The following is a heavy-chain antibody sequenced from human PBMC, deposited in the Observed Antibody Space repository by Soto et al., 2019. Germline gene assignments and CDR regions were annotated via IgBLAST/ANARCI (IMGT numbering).Heavy chain of an antibody. Sequence: QVQLQQWGAGLLKPSETLSLTCAVYGGSFSGYYWSWIRQPPGKGLEWIGEINHSGSTNYNPSLKXQVSRXXDTSKTQFSLKLSSVTAADTAVYYCAVTLNDAFDIWGQGTMVTVSS. CDR3: AVTLNDAFDI. V-gene: IGHV4-34*01. CDR1: GGSFSGYY. J-gene: IGHJ3*02. CDR2: INHSGST. D-gene: IGHD2-21*02.